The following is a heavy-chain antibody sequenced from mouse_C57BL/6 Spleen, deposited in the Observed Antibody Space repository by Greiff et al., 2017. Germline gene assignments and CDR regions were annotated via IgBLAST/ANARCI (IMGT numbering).Heavy chain of an antibody. Sequence: AGGGVDFSRYWMSWVRLAPGKGLEWIGEINPDSSTINYAPSLKDKFIISRDNAKNTLYLQMSKVRSEDTALYYGARPEWGYFDVWGTGTTVTVSS. J-gene: IGHJ1*03. CDR3: ARPEWGYFDV. CDR1: GVDFSRYW. V-gene: IGHV4-1*01. CDR2: INPDSSTI.